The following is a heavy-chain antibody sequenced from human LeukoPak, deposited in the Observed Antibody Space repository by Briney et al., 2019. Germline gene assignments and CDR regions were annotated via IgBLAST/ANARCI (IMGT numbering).Heavy chain of an antibody. D-gene: IGHD1-26*01. CDR1: GGSITSYY. J-gene: IGHJ4*02. CDR3: ARHMYGGRYYGIDY. Sequence: PSETLSLTCTVSGGSITSYYWSWIRQPPGKGLEWIGYIYDSGSTNYNPSLKSRVTISVDTSKNQVSLKLSSVTAADTAVYYCARHMYGGRYYGIDYWGQGTLVTVSS. V-gene: IGHV4-59*08. CDR2: IYDSGST.